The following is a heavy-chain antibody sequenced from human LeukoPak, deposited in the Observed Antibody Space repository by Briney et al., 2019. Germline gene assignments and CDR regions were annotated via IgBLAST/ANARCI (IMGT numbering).Heavy chain of an antibody. CDR3: ARLAPVAHSGDYLGYFDY. D-gene: IGHD4-17*01. CDR2: VFYTGSA. J-gene: IGHJ4*02. CDR1: GGSLTSYY. V-gene: IGHV4-59*08. Sequence: SETLFLTCTVSGGSLTSYYWTWVRQPPGKGLEWFGYVFYTGSANYNPSLKSRVTILVDTSKNQFSLNLNSVTAADTAVYYCARLAPVAHSGDYLGYFDYWGQGTLVTVPS.